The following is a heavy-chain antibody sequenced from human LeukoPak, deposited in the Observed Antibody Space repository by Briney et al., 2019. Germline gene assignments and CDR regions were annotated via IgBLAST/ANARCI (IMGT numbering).Heavy chain of an antibody. J-gene: IGHJ6*03. Sequence: PGGSLRLSCAASGFTFSSYEMNWVRQAPGKGLEWLSYISISGSPINYADSVKGRFTISRDNSKNTLYLQMNSLRAEDTAVYYCAKGRLAHYYYYMDVWGKGTTVTVSS. D-gene: IGHD3-9*01. CDR2: ISISGSPI. V-gene: IGHV3-48*03. CDR1: GFTFSSYE. CDR3: AKGRLAHYYYYMDV.